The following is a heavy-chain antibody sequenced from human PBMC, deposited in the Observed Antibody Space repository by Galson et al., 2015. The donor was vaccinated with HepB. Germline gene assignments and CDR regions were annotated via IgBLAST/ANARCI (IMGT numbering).Heavy chain of an antibody. CDR2: IKEDGSEQ. CDR1: GFTFSSYW. D-gene: IGHD3-10*01. J-gene: IGHJ4*02. CDR3: VRDKGPDGSSGSYFPQ. Sequence: SLRLSCAASGFTFSSYWMSWVRQAPGKGLEWVANIKEDGSEQYYVDSVKGRFTISRDNAKNSLYLHMNSLRAEDAAVYYCVRDKGPDGSSGSYFPQWGQGTLVTVAS. V-gene: IGHV3-7*03.